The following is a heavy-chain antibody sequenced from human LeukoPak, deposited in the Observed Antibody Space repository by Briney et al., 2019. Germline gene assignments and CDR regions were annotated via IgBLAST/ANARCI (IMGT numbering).Heavy chain of an antibody. CDR3: ARFGQFPDY. J-gene: IGHJ4*02. D-gene: IGHD3-16*01. CDR1: GGSISSYY. CDR2: IYYSGST. V-gene: IGHV4-59*01. Sequence: SETLSLTCTVSGGSISSYYWSGIRQPPGKGLEWIGYIYYSGSTNYNPSLKSRVTISVDTSKNQFSLKLSSVTAADTAVYYCARFGQFPDYWGQGTLVTVSS.